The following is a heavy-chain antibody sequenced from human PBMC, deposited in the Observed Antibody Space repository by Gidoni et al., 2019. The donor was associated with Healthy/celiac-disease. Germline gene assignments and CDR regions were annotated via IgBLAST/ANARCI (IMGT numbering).Heavy chain of an antibody. CDR1: GGSISSYY. Sequence: VQLQESGPGLVTPSETLSLTRTVSGGSISSYYWSWIRQPPGKGLEWIGYIYYSGSTNYNPSLKSRVTISVDTSKNQFSLKLSSVTAADTAVYYCARDSYYGMDVWGQGTTVTVSS. J-gene: IGHJ6*02. CDR2: IYYSGST. V-gene: IGHV4-59*01. CDR3: ARDSYYGMDV.